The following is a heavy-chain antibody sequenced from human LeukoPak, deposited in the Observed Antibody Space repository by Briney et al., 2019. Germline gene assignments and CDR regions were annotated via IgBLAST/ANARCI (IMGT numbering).Heavy chain of an antibody. J-gene: IGHJ6*03. D-gene: IGHD1-26*01. Sequence: GASVKVSCNASSYTFTTYGLTWVRQAPGQGLEWMGWISAYNGNTNYAQKLQGRVTMTTDTSTSTAYMELRSLRSDDTAVYYCAREGATGYYYMDVWGKGTTVTVPS. CDR3: AREGATGYYYMDV. CDR1: SYTFTTYG. V-gene: IGHV1-18*01. CDR2: ISAYNGNT.